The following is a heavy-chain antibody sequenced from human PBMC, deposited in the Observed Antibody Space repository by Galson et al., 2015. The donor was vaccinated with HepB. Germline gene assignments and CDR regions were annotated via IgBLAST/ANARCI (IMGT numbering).Heavy chain of an antibody. J-gene: IGHJ4*02. Sequence: SLRLSCAASGFTFSSYAMSWVRQAPGKGLEWVAVVSYDGSNKYYADSVKGRFTISRDNSKNTLFLQLNSLRAEDTAVYYCVRGPGGVIITHFDYWGQGTLVTVSS. CDR2: VSYDGSNK. V-gene: IGHV3-30*04. CDR1: GFTFSSYA. CDR3: VRGPGGVIITHFDY. D-gene: IGHD3-10*01.